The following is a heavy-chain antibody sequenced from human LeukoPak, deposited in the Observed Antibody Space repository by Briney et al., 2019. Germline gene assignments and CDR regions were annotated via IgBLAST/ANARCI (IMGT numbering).Heavy chain of an antibody. CDR1: GGSFSGYY. Sequence: PSETLSLTCAVYGGSFSGYYWSWIRQPPGKGLERIGEINHSGSTNYNPSLKSRVTISVDTSKNQFSLKLSSVTAADTAVYYCARGLGYPLGYWGQGTLVTVSS. V-gene: IGHV4-34*01. J-gene: IGHJ4*02. CDR2: INHSGST. D-gene: IGHD7-27*01. CDR3: ARGLGYPLGY.